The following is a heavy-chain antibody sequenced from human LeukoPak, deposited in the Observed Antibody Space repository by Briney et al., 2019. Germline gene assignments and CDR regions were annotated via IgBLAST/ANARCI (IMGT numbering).Heavy chain of an antibody. CDR3: ARGEALGRWPQQYYYYGMDV. Sequence: ASVKVSCKASGYTFTGYYMHWVRQAPGQGLEWMGWINPNSGGTNYAQKFQGRVTMTRDTSISTAYMELSRLRSDDTAVYYCARGEALGRWPQQYYYYGMDVWGQGTTVTVSS. D-gene: IGHD5-24*01. V-gene: IGHV1-2*02. CDR1: GYTFTGYY. J-gene: IGHJ6*02. CDR2: INPNSGGT.